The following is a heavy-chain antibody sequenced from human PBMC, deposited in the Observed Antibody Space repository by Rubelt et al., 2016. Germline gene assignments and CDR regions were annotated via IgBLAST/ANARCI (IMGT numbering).Heavy chain of an antibody. CDR2: IYYSGST. J-gene: IGHJ4*02. V-gene: IGHV4-59*08. D-gene: IGHD3-22*01. CDR3: ARQRRYYYDSSGEFDY. CDR1: GGSISSYY. Sequence: GGSISSYYWSWIRQPPGKGLEWIGYIYYSGSTNYNPSLKSRVTISVDTSKNQFSLKLSSVTAADTAVYYCARQRRYYYDSSGEFDYWGQGTLVTVSS.